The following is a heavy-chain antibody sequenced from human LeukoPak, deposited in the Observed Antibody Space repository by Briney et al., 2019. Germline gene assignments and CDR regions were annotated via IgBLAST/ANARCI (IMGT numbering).Heavy chain of an antibody. CDR1: EFSVGSNY. CDR3: ARVRDYYDSRGYYFEYFDH. Sequence: PGGSLRLSCAASEFSVGSNYMTWVRQAPGKGLEWVSLIYSGGSTYYADSVKGRFTISRDNSKNTLYLQMNSLRAEDTAVYYCARVRDYYDSRGYYFEYFDHWGQGTLVTVSS. J-gene: IGHJ1*01. CDR2: IYSGGST. D-gene: IGHD3-22*01. V-gene: IGHV3-66*01.